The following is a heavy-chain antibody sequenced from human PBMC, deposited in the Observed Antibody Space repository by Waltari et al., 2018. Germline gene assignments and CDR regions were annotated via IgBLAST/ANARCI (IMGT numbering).Heavy chain of an antibody. V-gene: IGHV1-69-2*01. Sequence: EVQLVQSGAEVRKPGANGKITCKTYEYPFTDVYIHCVQQAPGKWLEWMGRIDPEDGETIYAEKFQDRVTITADTSTDTAYMELSSLRSEDTAVYYCVTDKGVVIAFQHWGQGTVVTVSS. J-gene: IGHJ1*01. D-gene: IGHD2-21*01. CDR3: VTDKGVVIAFQH. CDR2: IDPEDGET. CDR1: EYPFTDVY.